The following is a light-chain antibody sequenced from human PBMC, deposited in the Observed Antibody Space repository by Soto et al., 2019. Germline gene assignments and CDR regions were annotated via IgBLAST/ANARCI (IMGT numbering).Light chain of an antibody. CDR1: SSDVGSYKF. CDR2: EGS. J-gene: IGLJ1*01. V-gene: IGLV2-23*03. Sequence: LTQPASVSESPGQSITISCTGTSSDVGSYKFVSWYQQHPGTAPKLMIYEGSKRPSGVSDRFSGSKSGNTASLTISGLQADDEADYFCCSYAGGSNVFGTGTKVTVL. CDR3: CSYAGGSNV.